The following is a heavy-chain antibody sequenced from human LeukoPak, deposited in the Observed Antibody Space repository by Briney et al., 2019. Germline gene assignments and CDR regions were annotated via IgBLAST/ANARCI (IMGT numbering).Heavy chain of an antibody. D-gene: IGHD1-7*01. CDR2: INHSGST. Sequence: NPSETLSLTCAVYGGSFSGYYWSWIRQPPGKGLEWIGEINHSGSTNYNPSLKSRVTISVDTSKNQFSLKLSSVTAADTAVYYCARGPRSRNYRYHYYYMDVWGKGTTVTVSS. V-gene: IGHV4-34*01. J-gene: IGHJ6*03. CDR3: ARGPRSRNYRYHYYYMDV. CDR1: GGSFSGYY.